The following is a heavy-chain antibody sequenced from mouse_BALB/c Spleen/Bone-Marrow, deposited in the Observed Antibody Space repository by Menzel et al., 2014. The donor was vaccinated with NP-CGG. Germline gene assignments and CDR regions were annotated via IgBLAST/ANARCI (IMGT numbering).Heavy chain of an antibody. V-gene: IGHV1-9*01. CDR2: ILPGSDST. D-gene: IGHD3-2*01. CDR1: GYTFSSYW. Sequence: QVQLQQPGAELMKPGASVKISCKATGYTFSSYWIEWVKQRPGHGLEWIGEILPGSDSTNYNENFKGKATFTADTSSSTAYMQLNSLTSEDSAVYFCARDSSDYLAWFAYWGQGTLVTVSA. CDR3: ARDSSDYLAWFAY. J-gene: IGHJ3*01.